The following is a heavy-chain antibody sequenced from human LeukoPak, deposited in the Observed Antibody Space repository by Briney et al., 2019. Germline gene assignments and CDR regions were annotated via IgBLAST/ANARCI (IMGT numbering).Heavy chain of an antibody. Sequence: GASVKVSCKASGGTFSSYAISWVRQAPGKELEWRGGIIPIVDTANYAQKCQGRVTITADESTSTAYMELSSLRSEDTAVYYCARATEDGGKGTRNDYDGMDVWGQGTTVTVSS. J-gene: IGHJ6*02. CDR2: IIPIVDTA. D-gene: IGHD4-23*01. CDR3: ARATEDGGKGTRNDYDGMDV. V-gene: IGHV1-69*13. CDR1: GGTFSSYA.